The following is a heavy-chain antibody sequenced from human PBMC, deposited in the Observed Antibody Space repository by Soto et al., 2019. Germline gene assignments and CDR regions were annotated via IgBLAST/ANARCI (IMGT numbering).Heavy chain of an antibody. Sequence: QVQLQESGPGLVKPSETLSLTCTVSGGSISSYYWSWIRQPPGKGLEWIGYIDYSGSTSYNPSLRSLVTISVDTSKNPFSLKLSSVTAADTAVYYCARQAPHSSGWFWFDPWGQGTLVTVSS. CDR1: GGSISSYY. J-gene: IGHJ5*02. V-gene: IGHV4-59*08. CDR3: ARQAPHSSGWFWFDP. D-gene: IGHD6-19*01. CDR2: IDYSGST.